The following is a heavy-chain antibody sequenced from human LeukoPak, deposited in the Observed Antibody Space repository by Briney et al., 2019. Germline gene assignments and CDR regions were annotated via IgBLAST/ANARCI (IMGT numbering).Heavy chain of an antibody. CDR3: ARDQSSSWYLGVAFDI. J-gene: IGHJ3*02. V-gene: IGHV1-18*04. Sequence: ASVKVSCKASGYTFTGYYMHWVRQAPGQGLEWMGWISAYNGNTNYAQKLQGRVTMTTDTSTSTAYMELRSLRSDDTAVYYCARDQSSSWYLGVAFDIWGQGTMVTVSS. CDR1: GYTFTGYY. CDR2: ISAYNGNT. D-gene: IGHD6-13*01.